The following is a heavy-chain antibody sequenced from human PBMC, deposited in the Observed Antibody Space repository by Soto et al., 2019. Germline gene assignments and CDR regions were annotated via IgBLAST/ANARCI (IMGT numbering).Heavy chain of an antibody. CDR3: ARAGPLDYYYYYGMDV. Sequence: ASVKVSCKASGYTFTGYYMHWVRQAPGQGLEWMGWINPNSGGTNYAQKFQGWVTMTRDTSISTAYMELSRPRSDDTAVYYCARAGPLDYYYYYGMDVWGQGTTVTVSS. D-gene: IGHD7-27*01. CDR2: INPNSGGT. J-gene: IGHJ6*02. CDR1: GYTFTGYY. V-gene: IGHV1-2*04.